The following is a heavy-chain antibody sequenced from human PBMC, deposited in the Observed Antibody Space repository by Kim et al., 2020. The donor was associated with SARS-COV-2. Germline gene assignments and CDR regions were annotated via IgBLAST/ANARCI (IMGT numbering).Heavy chain of an antibody. Sequence: GGSLRLSCAASGFTFGDYAIHWVRQGPGKGLEWVSGISWNSGSIDYADSVKGRFTISRDNAKNSLYLQMNSLRAEDTASYYFAKDQFRNHSTFDYWGRGTLVTVSS. J-gene: IGHJ4*02. V-gene: IGHV3-9*01. D-gene: IGHD1-1*01. CDR3: AKDQFRNHSTFDY. CDR2: ISWNSGSI. CDR1: GFTFGDYA.